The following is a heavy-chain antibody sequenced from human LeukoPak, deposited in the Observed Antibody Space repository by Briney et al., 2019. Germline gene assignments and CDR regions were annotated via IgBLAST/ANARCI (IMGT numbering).Heavy chain of an antibody. CDR1: VGTFKMYA. D-gene: IGHD5-18*01. CDR2: VISIAPTA. CDR3: ARGRVSGTTLVTWFDT. Sequence: ASVRVSCKASVGTFKMYAISWVRQAPGQGGEWVGGVISIAPTANYAQKFQDRVTMNMDEYTTTAFMELRSLRSDDTAVYYCARGRVSGTTLVTWFDTWGQGTLVTVSS. J-gene: IGHJ5*02. V-gene: IGHV1-69*05.